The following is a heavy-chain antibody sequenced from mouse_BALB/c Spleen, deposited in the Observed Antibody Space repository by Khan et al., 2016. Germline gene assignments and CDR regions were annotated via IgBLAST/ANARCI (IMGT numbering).Heavy chain of an antibody. CDR3: ARWDSSGYYAMDY. CDR2: IYPGNVNT. CDR1: GYTFTSYY. Sequence: QVQLKQSGPELVKPGASVRISCKASGYTFTSYYIHWVKQRPGQGLEWIGWIYPGNVNTKYNEKFKGKATLTADKSSSTAYMQLSSLTSEDSAVYFCARWDSSGYYAMDYWGQGTSVTVSS. V-gene: IGHV1S56*01. J-gene: IGHJ4*01. D-gene: IGHD3-2*01.